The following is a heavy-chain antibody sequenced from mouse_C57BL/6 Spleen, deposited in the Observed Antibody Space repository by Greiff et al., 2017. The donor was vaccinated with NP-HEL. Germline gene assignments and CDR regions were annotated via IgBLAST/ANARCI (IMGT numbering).Heavy chain of an antibody. J-gene: IGHJ1*03. CDR3: ARSLGMYDYDGWYFDV. CDR2: IYPGGGYT. V-gene: IGHV1-63*01. Sequence: VQLQQSGAELVRPGTSVKMSCKASGYTFTNYWIGWAKQRPGHGLEWIGDIYPGGGYTKYNEKFKGKATLTADKSSSTAYMQFSSLTSEDSAIYYCARSLGMYDYDGWYFDVWGTGTTVTVSS. D-gene: IGHD2-4*01. CDR1: GYTFTNYW.